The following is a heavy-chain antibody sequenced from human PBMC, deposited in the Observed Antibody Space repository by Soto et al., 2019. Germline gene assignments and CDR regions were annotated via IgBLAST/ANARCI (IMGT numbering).Heavy chain of an antibody. CDR3: ARGRYSNYGMDV. Sequence: ASVKVSCKASGYTFTSYDINWVRQATGQGLERMGWMNPNSGNTAYAQKFQGRVTMTRNTSISTAYMELSSLRSEDTAVYYCARGRYSNYGMDVWGQGTTVTVSS. CDR1: GYTFTSYD. D-gene: IGHD6-13*01. V-gene: IGHV1-8*01. J-gene: IGHJ6*02. CDR2: MNPNSGNT.